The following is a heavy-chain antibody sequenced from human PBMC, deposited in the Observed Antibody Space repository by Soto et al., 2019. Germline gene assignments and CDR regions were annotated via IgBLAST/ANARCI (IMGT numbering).Heavy chain of an antibody. D-gene: IGHD6-19*01. CDR1: GFTFSVYS. CDR2: ITSDTKTI. V-gene: IGHV3-48*02. CDR3: ARSVEGHFDY. Sequence: EVQLVESGGVLVQRGGSLRLSCVASGFTFSVYSMNWVRQAPGKGLEWFSYITSDTKTIKYADSVKGRFTISRDNAKNSVDLQMNSLRDEDTAVYYCARSVEGHFDYWGQGTVVTVSS. J-gene: IGHJ4*02.